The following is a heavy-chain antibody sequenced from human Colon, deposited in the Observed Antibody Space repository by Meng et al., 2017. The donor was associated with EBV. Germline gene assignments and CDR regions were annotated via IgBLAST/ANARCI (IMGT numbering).Heavy chain of an antibody. CDR2: IYHSGST. D-gene: IGHD7-27*01. Sequence: QLQSSVSVLLMPPQPLFLPCVFSGHSVTNGGYSWSWIRQPPGKGLEWIGYIYHSGSTKYNPSLKSRVTISVDTSKNQFSLKLSSVTAADTAVYYCARDTSTWGNKGLDHWGQGILVTVSS. J-gene: IGHJ4*02. V-gene: IGHV4-30-2*01. CDR1: GHSVTNGGYS. CDR3: ARDTSTWGNKGLDH.